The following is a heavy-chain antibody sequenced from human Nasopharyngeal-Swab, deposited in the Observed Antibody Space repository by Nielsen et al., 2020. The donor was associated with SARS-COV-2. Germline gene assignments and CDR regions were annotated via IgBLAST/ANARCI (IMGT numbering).Heavy chain of an antibody. CDR1: VFSLSTARMG. Sequence: SGPTLAQPTDPLTLTCTVSVFSLSTARMGVSWIRQPPGKALEWLAHIFSNDEKSYSTSLKSRLTISKDTSKSQVVLTMTNMDPVDTATYYCARSTPQYSSSWYPGDYYYYDVDVWGKGTTVTVSS. V-gene: IGHV2-26*01. CDR2: IFSNDEK. CDR3: ARSTPQYSSSWYPGDYYYYDVDV. J-gene: IGHJ6*03. D-gene: IGHD6-13*01.